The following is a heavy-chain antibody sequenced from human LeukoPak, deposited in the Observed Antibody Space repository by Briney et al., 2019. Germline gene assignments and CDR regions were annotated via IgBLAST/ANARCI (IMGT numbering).Heavy chain of an antibody. CDR2: IYYSGST. CDR1: GGSISSNSYY. J-gene: IGHJ4*02. CDR3: ARHGAGSRVLIDY. Sequence: SETLSPTCTVSGGSISSNSYYWGWLRQPPGKGLEGIGSIYYSGSTYYNPSIRSRVTISVDTSKNQFSLKLSSVTAADTAVYYCARHGAGSRVLIDYWGQGILVTVSS. D-gene: IGHD2-2*01. V-gene: IGHV4-39*01.